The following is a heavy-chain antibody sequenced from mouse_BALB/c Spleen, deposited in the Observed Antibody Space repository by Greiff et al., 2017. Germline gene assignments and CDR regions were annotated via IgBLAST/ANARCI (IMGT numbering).Heavy chain of an antibody. V-gene: IGHV1-9*01. CDR2: ILPGSGST. CDR3: ARSRYYGSSSWFAY. J-gene: IGHJ3*01. D-gene: IGHD1-1*01. CDR1: GYTFSSYW. Sequence: QVQLQQSGAELMKPGASVKISCKATGYTFSSYWIEWVKQRPGHGLEWIGEILPGSGSTNYNEKFKGKATFTADTSSNTAYMQLSSLTSEDSAVYYCARSRYYGSSSWFAYWGQGTLVTVSA.